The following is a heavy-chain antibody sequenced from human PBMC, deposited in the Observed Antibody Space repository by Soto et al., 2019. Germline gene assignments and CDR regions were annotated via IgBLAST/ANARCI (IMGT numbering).Heavy chain of an antibody. CDR2: IGRSSSYI. CDR1: EFTFSSYS. V-gene: IGHV3-21*01. D-gene: IGHD1-20*01. Sequence: GGSLRLSCAASEFTFSSYSMNWVRQAPGKGLEWVSSIGRSSSYIYYADSVKGRFIISRDDSKNTVYLQMNSLRADDTAVYYCARDPPITSDFGLDVWGQGTTVTVSS. CDR3: ARDPPITSDFGLDV. J-gene: IGHJ6*02.